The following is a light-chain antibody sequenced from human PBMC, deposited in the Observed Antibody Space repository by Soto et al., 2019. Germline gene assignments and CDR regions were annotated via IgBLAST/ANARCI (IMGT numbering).Light chain of an antibody. J-gene: IGKJ2*01. V-gene: IGKV3-20*01. Sequence: EVVLTQSPGTLSLSPGERATLSCRASQSVSRRYFAWYQQKPGQAPRLLIFGPSSRATGIPDRFSGSGSGTDFTLTISSLEPEDFAVYYCLQYDTSPPRYTFGQGTKLEIK. CDR1: QSVSRRY. CDR3: LQYDTSPPRYT. CDR2: GPS.